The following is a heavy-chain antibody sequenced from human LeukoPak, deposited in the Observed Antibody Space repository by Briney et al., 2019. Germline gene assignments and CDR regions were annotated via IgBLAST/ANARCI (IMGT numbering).Heavy chain of an antibody. CDR1: GYTFTSYY. V-gene: IGHV1-46*01. D-gene: IGHD2-15*01. Sequence: GASVKVCCKASGYTFTSYYMHWVRQAPGQGLEWMGIINPSGSSTSYAQKFQGRVTMTRDMSTSTVYMELSSLRSEDTAVYYCARVAAGWAATQTFDPWGQGTLVTVSS. J-gene: IGHJ5*02. CDR3: ARVAAGWAATQTFDP. CDR2: INPSGSST.